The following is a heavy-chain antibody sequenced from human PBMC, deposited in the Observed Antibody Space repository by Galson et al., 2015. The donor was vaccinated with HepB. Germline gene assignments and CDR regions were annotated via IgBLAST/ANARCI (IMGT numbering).Heavy chain of an antibody. J-gene: IGHJ4*02. D-gene: IGHD6-13*01. Sequence: SLRLSCAASGFTFSSYAMHWVRQAPGKGLEWVAVISYDGSNKYYADSVKGRFTISRDKSKNTLYLQMNSLRAEDTAVYYCARDRGIGQLVFRYFDYWGQGTLVTVSS. CDR2: ISYDGSNK. V-gene: IGHV3-30*04. CDR1: GFTFSSYA. CDR3: ARDRGIGQLVFRYFDY.